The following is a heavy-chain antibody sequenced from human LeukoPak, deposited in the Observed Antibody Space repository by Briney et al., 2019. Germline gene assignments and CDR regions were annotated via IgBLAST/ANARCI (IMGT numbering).Heavy chain of an antibody. CDR3: AKECDYGNTSHMPCY. CDR1: ALPPSNYA. D-gene: IGHD4-17*01. J-gene: IGHJ4*02. V-gene: IGHV3-23*01. Sequence: GGSLRLSCAASALPPSNYAMSWVRQAPGKGLEWVSSISDGGWTAYTDSVKGRFFISRETATNTLYLQMNSLRVEDTAVYYCAKECDYGNTSHMPCYWGKGTLVT. CDR2: ISDGGWT.